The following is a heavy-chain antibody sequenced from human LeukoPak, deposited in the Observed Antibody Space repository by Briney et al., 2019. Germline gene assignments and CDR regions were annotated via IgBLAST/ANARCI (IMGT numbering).Heavy chain of an antibody. V-gene: IGHV4-39*01. D-gene: IGHD3-22*01. CDR3: ARLITMIVVVSRTGWFDP. CDR1: GGSISSSSYY. Sequence: PSETLSLTCTVSGGSISSSSYYWGWIRQPPGKGLEWIGSIYYSGSTYYNPSLKSRVTISVDTSKNQFSLKLSSVTAVDTAVYYCARLITMIVVVSRTGWFDPWGQGTLVTVSS. CDR2: IYYSGST. J-gene: IGHJ5*02.